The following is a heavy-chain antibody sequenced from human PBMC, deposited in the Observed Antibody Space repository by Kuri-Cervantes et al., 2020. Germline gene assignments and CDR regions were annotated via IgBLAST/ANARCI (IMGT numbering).Heavy chain of an antibody. D-gene: IGHD2-15*01. CDR2: IYYSGST. CDR1: GGSISSGGYY. V-gene: IGHV4-31*03. J-gene: IGHJ5*02. CDR3: ARGRGCSGGICYSSVWSGITPYPFDP. Sequence: SETLSLTCTVSGGSISSGGYYWSWIRQHPGKSLEWIGYIYYSGSTYYNPSLKSRVTISVDTSKNQFSLELSSVTAADTAVYYCARGRGCSGGICYSSVWSGITPYPFDPWGQGTLVTVSS.